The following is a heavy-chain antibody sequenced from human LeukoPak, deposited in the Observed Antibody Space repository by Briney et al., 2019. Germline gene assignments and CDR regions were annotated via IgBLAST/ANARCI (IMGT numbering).Heavy chain of an antibody. CDR2: IWYDGSNK. D-gene: IGHD3-10*01. Sequence: PGGPLRLSCAASGFTFSSYGMHWVRQAPGKGLEWVAVIWYDGSNKYYADSVKGRFTISRDNSKNTLYLQMNSLRAEDTAVYYCARASPVYGSGSPYFDYWGQGTLVTVSS. CDR3: ARASPVYGSGSPYFDY. V-gene: IGHV3-33*01. CDR1: GFTFSSYG. J-gene: IGHJ4*02.